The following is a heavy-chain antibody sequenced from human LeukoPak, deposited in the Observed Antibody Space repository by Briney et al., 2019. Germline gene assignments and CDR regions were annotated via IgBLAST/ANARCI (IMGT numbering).Heavy chain of an antibody. Sequence: SETLSLTCSVSGGAISSYYWSWIRRPAGKGLEWIGRIYTSGSTNYNPSLKSRVTISVDTPKNQFSLKLSSVTAADTAVYYCARVRYYYDSSGYLNYYMDVWGKGTTVTVSS. V-gene: IGHV4-4*07. D-gene: IGHD3-22*01. CDR3: ARVRYYYDSSGYLNYYMDV. J-gene: IGHJ6*03. CDR2: IYTSGST. CDR1: GGAISSYY.